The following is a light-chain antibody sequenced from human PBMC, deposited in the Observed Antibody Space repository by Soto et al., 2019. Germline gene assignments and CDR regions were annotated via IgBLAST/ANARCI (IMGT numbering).Light chain of an antibody. Sequence: EIVMTQSPATLSVSPGERATLSCRASQSVSSNLAWYQQKPGQAPRLLIYRASTRATGIPARFSGSGSGTDFTLTITSLQSEDFAVYYCQHYHNWPPWTCDQGTKVEIK. CDR2: RAS. CDR1: QSVSSN. V-gene: IGKV3-15*01. J-gene: IGKJ1*01. CDR3: QHYHNWPPWT.